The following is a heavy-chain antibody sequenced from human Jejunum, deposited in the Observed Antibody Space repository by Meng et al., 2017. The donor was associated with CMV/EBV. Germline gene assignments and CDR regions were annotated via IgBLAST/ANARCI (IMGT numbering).Heavy chain of an antibody. Sequence: QVQLQESGPGLVKPSQPLSLTCTVSGGSISSGDNYWSWIRQPPGKGLEWIGYIYYSGSTYYNPSLKSRLTISVDTPKNQFSLNLTSVTAADTAVYYCARVSLRQTIFDYWGQGTLVTVSS. CDR2: IYYSGST. J-gene: IGHJ4*02. D-gene: IGHD6-6*01. V-gene: IGHV4-30-4*08. CDR3: ARVSLRQTIFDY. CDR1: GGSISSGDNY.